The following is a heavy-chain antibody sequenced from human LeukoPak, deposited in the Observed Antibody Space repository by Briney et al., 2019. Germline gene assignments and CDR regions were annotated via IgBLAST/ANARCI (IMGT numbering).Heavy chain of an antibody. CDR3: AKEEWERKYFHGMDV. V-gene: IGHV3-23*01. J-gene: IGHJ6*02. CDR2: ISGSGAST. CDR1: GFTFSSYA. D-gene: IGHD1-26*01. Sequence: GGSLRLSCAASGFTFSSYAMSWVRQVPGKGLEWVSGISGSGASTNYADSVKGRFTISRDNSKNTLYLQMNSLRVEDTAVYYCAKEEWERKYFHGMDVWGQGTTVTVSS.